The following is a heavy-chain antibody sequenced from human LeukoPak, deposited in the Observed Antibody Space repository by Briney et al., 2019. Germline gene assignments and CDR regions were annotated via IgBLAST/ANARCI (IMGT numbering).Heavy chain of an antibody. J-gene: IGHJ4*02. Sequence: SETLSLTCAVYGGSFSGYYWSWIRQPPGKGLEWIGSIYHSGSTYYNPSLKSRVTISVDTSKNQFSLKLSSVTAADTAVYYCARIPAAFNYYFDYWGQGTLVTVSS. V-gene: IGHV4-34*01. CDR1: GGSFSGYY. CDR3: ARIPAAFNYYFDY. D-gene: IGHD2-2*01. CDR2: IYHSGST.